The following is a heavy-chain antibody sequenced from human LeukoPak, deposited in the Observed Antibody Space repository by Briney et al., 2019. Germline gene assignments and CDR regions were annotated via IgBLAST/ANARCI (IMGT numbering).Heavy chain of an antibody. CDR3: AKVGLREDWGIGYCSSTSRPSYY. V-gene: IGHV3-23*01. J-gene: IGHJ4*02. CDR1: GFTFSSYA. D-gene: IGHD2-2*01. Sequence: TGGSLGLSCAASGFTFSSYAMSWVRQAPGKGLEWVSAISGSGGSTYYADSVKGRFTISRDNSKNTLYLQMNSLRAEDTAVYYCAKVGLREDWGIGYCSSTSRPSYYWGQGTLVTVSS. CDR2: ISGSGGST.